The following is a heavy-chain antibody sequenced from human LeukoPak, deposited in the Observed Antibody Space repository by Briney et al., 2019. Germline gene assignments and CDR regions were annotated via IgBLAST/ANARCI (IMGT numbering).Heavy chain of an antibody. Sequence: SETLSLTCTVSGGFISSGSYYWSWIRQPAGKGLEWIGRIYTSGSTNYNPSLKSRVTISVDTSKNQFSLKLSSVTAADTAVYYCARELEPHYYDFWSGYHRWFDPWGQGTLVTVSS. CDR2: IYTSGST. D-gene: IGHD3-3*01. J-gene: IGHJ5*02. CDR3: ARELEPHYYDFWSGYHRWFDP. V-gene: IGHV4-61*02. CDR1: GGFISSGSYY.